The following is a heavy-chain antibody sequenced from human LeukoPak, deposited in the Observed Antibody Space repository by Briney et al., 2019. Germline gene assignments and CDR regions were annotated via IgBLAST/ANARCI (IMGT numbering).Heavy chain of an antibody. CDR1: GGSFSGYY. V-gene: IGHV4-34*01. Sequence: SETLSLTCAVYGGSFSGYYWSWIRQPPGKGLEWIGEINHSGSTNCNPPLKSRVTISVDTSKNQFSLKLSSVTAADTAVYYCARVEGVYSSSWYVDYWGQGTLVTVSS. CDR2: INHSGST. CDR3: ARVEGVYSSSWYVDY. D-gene: IGHD6-13*01. J-gene: IGHJ4*02.